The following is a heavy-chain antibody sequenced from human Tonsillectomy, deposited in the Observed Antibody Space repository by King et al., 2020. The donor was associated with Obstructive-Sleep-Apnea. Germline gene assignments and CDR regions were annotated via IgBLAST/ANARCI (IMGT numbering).Heavy chain of an antibody. J-gene: IGHJ4*02. V-gene: IGHV2-5*02. CDR3: AHGGLYCSGRSCYKEECIDC. D-gene: IGHD2-15*01. Sequence: TLKESGPTLVKPTQTLTLTCTFSGFSLSTSGVGVGWIRQPPGKALEWLALIYWDDDKRYSPSLKSRLTITKDTSKNQVVLTMTNMDPVDTATYYCAHGGLYCSGRSCYKEECIDCWGQGTLVTDSS. CDR2: IYWDDDK. CDR1: GFSLSTSGVG.